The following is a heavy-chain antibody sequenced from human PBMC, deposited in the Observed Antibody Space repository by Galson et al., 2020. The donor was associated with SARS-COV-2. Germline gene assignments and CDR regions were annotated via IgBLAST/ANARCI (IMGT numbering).Heavy chain of an antibody. CDR3: AREENFFLVLTGARMCYFDY. V-gene: IGHV4-34*01. J-gene: IGHJ4*02. CDR1: GGSFSGYY. CDR2: INSSGST. D-gene: IGHD2-21*02. Sequence: SQTLSLTCAVYGGSFSGYYWSWIRQPPGTGLEWIGEINSSGSTNYNPSLKSRVTIPVDTTKNPFSLQLSSVTAADTAVYYSAREENFFLVLTGARMCYFDYWGRGTLATVSS.